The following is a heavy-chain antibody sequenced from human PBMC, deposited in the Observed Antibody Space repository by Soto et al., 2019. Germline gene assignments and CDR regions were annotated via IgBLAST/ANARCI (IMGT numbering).Heavy chain of an antibody. D-gene: IGHD3-9*01. Sequence: GGSLSLSCAVYGFTFSGYCLNWVRQAPGKGLEWVSFISTRSSFIYYADSVKGPFIIVNTDTKQFLLLQINMMSDEATAYYYCAGDLYSRYVDPRGLDVCGQGSSVSVS. CDR2: ISTRSSFI. CDR3: AGDLYSRYVDPRGLDV. V-gene: IGHV3-48*02. CDR1: GFTFSGYC. J-gene: IGHJ6*02.